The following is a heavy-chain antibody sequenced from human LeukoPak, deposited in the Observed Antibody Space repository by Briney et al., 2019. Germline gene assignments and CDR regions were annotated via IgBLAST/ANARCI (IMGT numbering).Heavy chain of an antibody. Sequence: PGGSLRLSCAASGFTFSSYAMSWVRQAPGKGLEWVSSISGSGGSTYYADSVKGRFTISRDNYKNTLYLQMNSLRAEDTAVYYCARGARYYDSSGEIDYWGQGTLVTVSS. CDR3: ARGARYYDSSGEIDY. CDR1: GFTFSSYA. D-gene: IGHD3-22*01. CDR2: ISGSGGST. V-gene: IGHV3-23*01. J-gene: IGHJ4*02.